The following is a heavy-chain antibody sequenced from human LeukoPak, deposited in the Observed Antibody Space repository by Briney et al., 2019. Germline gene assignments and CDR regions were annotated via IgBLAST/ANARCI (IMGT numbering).Heavy chain of an antibody. CDR2: VGGYSLTV. Sequence: PGGSLRLSCAASGFTLSSYVMSWVRQAPRKGLEWVSAVGGYSLTVYNAQSLKGRFTVSRDNSKNTLYLQVTDLRVDDTAVYYCAKGQMVRGVTTSYYMDAWGKGTRVTVSS. V-gene: IGHV3-23*01. CDR3: AKGQMVRGVTTSYYMDA. D-gene: IGHD3-10*01. CDR1: GFTLSSYV. J-gene: IGHJ6*03.